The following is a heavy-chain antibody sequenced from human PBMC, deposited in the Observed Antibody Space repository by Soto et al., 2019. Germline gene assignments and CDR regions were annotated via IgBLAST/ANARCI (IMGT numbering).Heavy chain of an antibody. CDR1: GYTFTSYA. D-gene: IGHD3-3*01. CDR2: INAGNGNT. V-gene: IGHV1-3*01. CDR3: ARGPRDFWSGYYVGPNWFDP. J-gene: IGHJ5*02. Sequence: ASVKVSCKASGYTFTSYAMHWVRQAPGQRLEWMGWINAGNGNTKYSQKFQGRVTITRDTSASTAYMELSSLRSEDTAVYYCARGPRDFWSGYYVGPNWFDPWGQGTLVTV.